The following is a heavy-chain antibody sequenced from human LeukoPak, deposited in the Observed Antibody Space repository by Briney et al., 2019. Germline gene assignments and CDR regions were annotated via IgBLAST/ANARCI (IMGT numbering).Heavy chain of an antibody. CDR3: ARGPRGYSYGIGY. CDR1: GGSISSSSYY. D-gene: IGHD5-18*01. CDR2: INHSGST. V-gene: IGHV4-39*07. J-gene: IGHJ4*02. Sequence: SETLSLTCTVSGGSISSSSYYWSWIRQPPGKGLEWIGEINHSGSTNYNPSLKSRVTISVDTSKNQFSLKLSSVTAADTAVYYCARGPRGYSYGIGYWGQGTLVTVSS.